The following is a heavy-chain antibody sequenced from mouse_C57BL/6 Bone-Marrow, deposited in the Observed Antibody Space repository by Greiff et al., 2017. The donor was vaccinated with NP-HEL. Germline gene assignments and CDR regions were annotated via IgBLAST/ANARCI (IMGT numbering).Heavy chain of an antibody. CDR2: ISYDGSN. CDR1: GYSITSGYY. CDR3: ARGHYGNPYAMDY. Sequence: EVQLQESGPGLVKPSQSLSLTCSVTGYSITSGYYWNWIRQFPGNKLEWMGYISYDGSNKYNPSLKNRISITRDTSKNQFFLKLNSVTTEDTATYYCARGHYGNPYAMDYWGQGTSVTVSS. J-gene: IGHJ4*01. D-gene: IGHD2-1*01. V-gene: IGHV3-6*01.